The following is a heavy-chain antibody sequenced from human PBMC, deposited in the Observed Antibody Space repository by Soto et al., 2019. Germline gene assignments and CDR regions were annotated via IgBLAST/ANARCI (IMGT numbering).Heavy chain of an antibody. CDR1: GFTFSSYS. CDR2: ISSSSSTI. J-gene: IGHJ5*02. Sequence: EVQLVESGGGLVQPGGSLRLSCAASGFTFSSYSMNWVRQAPGKGLEWVSYISSSSSTIYYADSVKGRFTISRDNAKNSLYLQMNSLRAEDTAVYYCARVLIAVAGTGGFDHWGQGTLVTVSS. V-gene: IGHV3-48*01. D-gene: IGHD6-19*01. CDR3: ARVLIAVAGTGGFDH.